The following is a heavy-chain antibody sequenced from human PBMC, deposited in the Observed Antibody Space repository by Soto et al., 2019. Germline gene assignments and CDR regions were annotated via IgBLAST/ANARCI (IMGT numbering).Heavy chain of an antibody. J-gene: IGHJ6*02. V-gene: IGHV4-31*03. D-gene: IGHD2-15*01. CDR2: IYYSGST. Sequence: KPSETLSLTCTVSGGSISSGGYYWSWIRQHPGKGLEWIGYIYYSGSTYYNPSPKSRVTISVGTSKNQFSLKLSSVTAADTAVYYCAREVVVVVAATHYYYYGMDVWGQGTTVTVSS. CDR3: AREVVVVVAATHYYYYGMDV. CDR1: GGSISSGGYY.